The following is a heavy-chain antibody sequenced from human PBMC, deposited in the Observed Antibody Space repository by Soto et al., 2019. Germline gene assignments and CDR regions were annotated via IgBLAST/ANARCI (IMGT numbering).Heavy chain of an antibody. V-gene: IGHV4-34*01. D-gene: IGHD2-15*01. J-gene: IGHJ6*02. CDR1: GGSFSGYY. CDR3: ARGGPIVGLGYYYYYGMDF. CDR2: INHSGST. Sequence: KPSETLSLTCAVYGGSFSGYYWSWIRQPPGKGLEWIGEINHSGSTNYNPSLKSRVTISVDTSKNQFSLKLSSVTAADTAVYYCARGGPIVGLGYYYYYGMDFRGQGTTVTVSS.